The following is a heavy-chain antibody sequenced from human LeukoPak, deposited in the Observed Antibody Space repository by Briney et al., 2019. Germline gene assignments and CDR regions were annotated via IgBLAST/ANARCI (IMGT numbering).Heavy chain of an antibody. CDR3: ARDGLGSSSWYGTFDY. J-gene: IGHJ4*02. D-gene: IGHD6-13*01. Sequence: PGGSLRLSCAASGFTFSSYSMNWVRQAPGKGLEWVSSISSSSSYIYYADSVKGRFTISRDNAKNSLYLQMNSLRAEDTAVYYCARDGLGSSSWYGTFDYWGQGTLVTVSS. CDR1: GFTFSSYS. CDR2: ISSSSSYI. V-gene: IGHV3-21*01.